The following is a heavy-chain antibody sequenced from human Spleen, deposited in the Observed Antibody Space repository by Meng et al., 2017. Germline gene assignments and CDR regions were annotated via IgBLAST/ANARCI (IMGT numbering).Heavy chain of an antibody. V-gene: IGHV4-34*01. CDR1: GGSFSGYY. CDR3: ARGEQWKAPVVDY. J-gene: IGHJ4*02. CDR2: INNSGST. Sequence: QVQLKQWGARLLKPSETLSLTCGVYGGSFSGYYWSGVRQPPGKGLEWIGEINNSGSTTYNPSLESRVTISVDPSKNQFSLKMSSVSAADTAVYFCARGEQWKAPVVDYWGPGTLVTVSS. D-gene: IGHD6-19*01.